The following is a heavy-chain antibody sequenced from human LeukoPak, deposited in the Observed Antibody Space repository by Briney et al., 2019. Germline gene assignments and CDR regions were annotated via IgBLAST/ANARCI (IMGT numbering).Heavy chain of an antibody. CDR2: ISYDGSNK. CDR1: GFTFSSYG. D-gene: IGHD6-19*01. J-gene: IGHJ4*02. V-gene: IGHV3-30*18. CDR3: AKFPVIAVAYDH. Sequence: PGGSLRLSCAASGFTFSSYGMHWVRQAPGKGLEWVAVISYDGSNKYYADSVKGRFTISRDNSKNTLYLQMNSLRAEDTAVYYCAKFPVIAVAYDHWGQGTLVTVSS.